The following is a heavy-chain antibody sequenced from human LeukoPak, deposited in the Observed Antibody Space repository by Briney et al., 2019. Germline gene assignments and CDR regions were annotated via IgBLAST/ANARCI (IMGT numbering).Heavy chain of an antibody. Sequence: GASVKVSCKASGYTFTGYYMHWVRQAPGQGLEWMGIINPSGGSTSYAQKFQGRVTMTRDTSTSTVCMELSSLRSEDTAVYYCARGGLATVTTLGYDYWGQGTLVTVSS. CDR2: INPSGGST. J-gene: IGHJ4*02. CDR1: GYTFTGYY. V-gene: IGHV1-46*01. CDR3: ARGGLATVTTLGYDY. D-gene: IGHD4-17*01.